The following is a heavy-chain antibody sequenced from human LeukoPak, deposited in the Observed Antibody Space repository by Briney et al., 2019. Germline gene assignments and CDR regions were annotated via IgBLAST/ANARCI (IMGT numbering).Heavy chain of an antibody. J-gene: IGHJ4*02. Sequence: GGSLRLSCAAPRXSFSDNYMDWVRQAPGKGQEWVGRIRNKAKTYTTDYAASVRGRFTISRDDSKNSLYLEMNSLKTEDTAVYYCAREYYSRLDYWGQGTLVTVSS. CDR1: RXSFSDNY. D-gene: IGHD3-10*01. CDR3: AREYYSRLDY. CDR2: IRNKAKTYTT. V-gene: IGHV3-72*01.